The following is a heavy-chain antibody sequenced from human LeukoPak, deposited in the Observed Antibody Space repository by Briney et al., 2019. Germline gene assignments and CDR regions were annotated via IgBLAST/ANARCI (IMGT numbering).Heavy chain of an antibody. J-gene: IGHJ4*02. CDR3: ARAISGSYHDY. CDR2: IRDKAKSHTT. V-gene: IGHV3-72*01. D-gene: IGHD1-26*01. Sequence: GGSLRPSCAASGFTFSDHYIDWVRQAPRKGMEWVGRIRDKAKSHTTEYAASVKGRFTISRDDSKNSLYLQMNSLKTEDTAVYYCARAISGSYHDYWGEGTLVTVSS. CDR1: GFTFSDHY.